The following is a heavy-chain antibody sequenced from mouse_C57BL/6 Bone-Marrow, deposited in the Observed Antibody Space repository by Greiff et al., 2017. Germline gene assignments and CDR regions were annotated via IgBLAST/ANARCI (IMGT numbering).Heavy chain of an antibody. CDR1: YFAFMASA. D-gene: IGHD1-1*01. J-gene: IGHJ1*03. Sequence: LQQSGAELVRPGASVKLSCKASYFAFMASAMHWVKQRPGHGLDWIGSFTIYSDATEYSENFKGKATLTANTYSSTAYMELSSLTSENSAVYYCARGHYYGSCYWYFDVWGTGTTVTVSS. CDR2: FTIYSDAT. CDR3: ARGHYYGSCYWYFDV. V-gene: IGHV1-49*01.